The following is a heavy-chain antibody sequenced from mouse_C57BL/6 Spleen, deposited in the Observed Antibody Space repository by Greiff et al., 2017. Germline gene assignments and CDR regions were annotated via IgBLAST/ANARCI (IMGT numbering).Heavy chain of an antibody. Sequence: VQLQQPGAELVRPGTSVKLSCKASGYTFTSYWMHWVKQRPGQGLEWIGVIDPSDSYTNYNQKFKGKATLTVDTSSSTAYMQLSSLTSEDSAVYYCARRGLTGSSYDWYFDVWGTGTTVTVSS. CDR3: ARRGLTGSSYDWYFDV. V-gene: IGHV1-59*01. D-gene: IGHD1-1*01. CDR1: GYTFTSYW. J-gene: IGHJ1*03. CDR2: IDPSDSYT.